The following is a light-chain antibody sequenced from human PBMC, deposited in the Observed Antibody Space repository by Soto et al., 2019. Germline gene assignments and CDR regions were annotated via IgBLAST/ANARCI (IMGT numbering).Light chain of an antibody. Sequence: ETVLTQSPATLSLSPGERATLSCRASQSAGNYLAWYQQKPGQAPRLLIYDTSIRATGISARFSGSGSGTDFTLTISSLEPEDFAVYYCQHRSSWPLTFGGGT. CDR2: DTS. CDR1: QSAGNY. V-gene: IGKV3-11*01. CDR3: QHRSSWPLT. J-gene: IGKJ4*01.